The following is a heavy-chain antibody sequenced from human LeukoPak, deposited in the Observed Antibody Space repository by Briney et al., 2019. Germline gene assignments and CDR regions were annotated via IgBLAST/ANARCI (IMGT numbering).Heavy chain of an antibody. CDR1: GYTFTSYY. Sequence: ASVKVSCKASGYTFTSYYMHWVRQAPGQGLEWMGIINPSGGSTSYAQKFQGRVTMTRDTSTSTVYTELSSLRSEDTAVYYCARVYRLDKAMVDAFDIWGQGTMVTVSS. J-gene: IGHJ3*02. CDR2: INPSGGST. V-gene: IGHV1-46*01. CDR3: ARVYRLDKAMVDAFDI. D-gene: IGHD5-18*01.